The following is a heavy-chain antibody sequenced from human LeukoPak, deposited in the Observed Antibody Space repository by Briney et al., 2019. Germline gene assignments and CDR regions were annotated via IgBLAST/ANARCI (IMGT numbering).Heavy chain of an antibody. CDR3: AKDAWVMSSGYGYYFDY. D-gene: IGHD3-22*01. CDR1: GFTFSSYW. Sequence: GGSLRLSCAASGFTFSSYWMSWVRQAPGKGLEWVANIKQDGSEKYYVDSVKGRFTISRDNSKNTLYLQMNSLRAEDTAVYYCAKDAWVMSSGYGYYFDYWGQGTLVTVSS. J-gene: IGHJ4*02. CDR2: IKQDGSEK. V-gene: IGHV3-7*01.